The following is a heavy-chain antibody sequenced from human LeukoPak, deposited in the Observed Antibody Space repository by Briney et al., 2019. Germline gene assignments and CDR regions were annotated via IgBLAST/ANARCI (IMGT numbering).Heavy chain of an antibody. CDR1: GGSISSYY. CDR2: IYHSGST. V-gene: IGHV4-59*01. D-gene: IGHD6-19*01. CDR3: ARSTQDSSTSFDF. J-gene: IGHJ4*02. Sequence: PSETLSLTCTVSGGSISSYYWSWIRQPPGKGLEYIGYIYHSGSTNYNPSLKSRVTMSVDKSKNQCSLRLRSVTAADTAMYFCARSTQDSSTSFDFWGQETLVTVSS.